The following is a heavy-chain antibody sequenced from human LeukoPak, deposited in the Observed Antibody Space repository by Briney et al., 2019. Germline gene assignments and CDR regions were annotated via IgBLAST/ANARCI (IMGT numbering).Heavy chain of an antibody. CDR2: ISTTGSTK. CDR3: ARVPTTVTYTDY. V-gene: IGHV3-11*01. D-gene: IGHD4-17*01. CDR1: GFTFSDHY. J-gene: IGHJ4*02. Sequence: GRSLRPSCAASGFTFSDHYMGCIRQPPRNGLEWVSYISTTGSTKYYADSVKGRFTISRDNAKNSLYLQTNSLRAEDTAVYYCARVPTTVTYTDYWGQGTLVTVSS.